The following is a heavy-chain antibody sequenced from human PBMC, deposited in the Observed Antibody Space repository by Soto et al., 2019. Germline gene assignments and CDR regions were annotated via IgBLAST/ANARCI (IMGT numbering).Heavy chain of an antibody. CDR3: VMGELSPNPSDAFDI. V-gene: IGHV4-34*01. CDR1: CGPSSRFC. D-gene: IGHD3-16*02. CDR2: INHRGST. J-gene: IGHJ3*02. Sequence: SLARRVGCGPSSRFCRSRIRQTPGKGLEWIGEINHRGSTNYNPSLKSRVTISVDTSKNQFSLKLSSVTAADTAVYYCVMGELSPNPSDAFDIWGQGTNGHR.